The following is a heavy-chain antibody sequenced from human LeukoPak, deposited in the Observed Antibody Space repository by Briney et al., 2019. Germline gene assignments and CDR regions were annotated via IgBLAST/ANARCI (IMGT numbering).Heavy chain of an antibody. CDR3: AGGGGYSYGYVPPLDY. CDR2: TRNKANSYTT. D-gene: IGHD5-18*01. V-gene: IGHV3-72*01. Sequence: GGSLRLSCAASGFTFSDHYMDWVRQAPGKGLEWVGRTRNKANSYTTEYAASVKGRFTISRDDSKNSLYLQMNSLKTEDTAVYYCAGGGGYSYGYVPPLDYWGQGTLVTVSS. J-gene: IGHJ4*02. CDR1: GFTFSDHY.